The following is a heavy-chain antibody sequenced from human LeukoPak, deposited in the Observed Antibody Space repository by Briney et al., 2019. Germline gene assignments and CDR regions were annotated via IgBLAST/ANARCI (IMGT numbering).Heavy chain of an antibody. CDR1: GGSISSYY. V-gene: IGHV4-59*01. D-gene: IGHD6-13*01. Sequence: PSETLSLTCTVSGGSISSYYWSWIRQPPGKGLEWIGYIYYSGSTNYNPSLKSRVTISVDTSKNQFSLKLSSVTAADTAVYYCARVERDSGTFLFDCWGQGTLVTVSS. CDR3: ARVERDSGTFLFDC. CDR2: IYYSGST. J-gene: IGHJ4*02.